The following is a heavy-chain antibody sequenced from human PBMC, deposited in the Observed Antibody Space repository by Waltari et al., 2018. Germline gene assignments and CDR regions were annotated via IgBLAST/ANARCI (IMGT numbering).Heavy chain of an antibody. CDR3: ATDYGAGSPDY. J-gene: IGHJ4*02. CDR2: CDPEEGEK. V-gene: IGHV1-69-2*01. Sequence: EVQLVQSGAEVKKPGATVKISCKASGYTFTDYYMHWVQQAPGKGLEWMGRCDPEEGEKIDAEKFKGRVTITADTSTDTAYMELSSLRSEDTAVYYCATDYGAGSPDYWGQGTLVTVSS. D-gene: IGHD3-10*01. CDR1: GYTFTDYY.